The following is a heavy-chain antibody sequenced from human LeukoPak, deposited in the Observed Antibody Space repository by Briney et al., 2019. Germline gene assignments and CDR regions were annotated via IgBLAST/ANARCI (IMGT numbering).Heavy chain of an antibody. V-gene: IGHV3-30*03. CDR2: ISYDGNYK. J-gene: IGHJ6*02. Sequence: QPGRSLRLSCAASGFTFSSYGIHWVRQAPGKGLEWVAVISYDGNYKYYADSVKGRVTMSRDNSKNTLDLQMNSLRVEDTAVYYCARGTDYYYGMDVWGQGTAVTVSS. CDR1: GFTFSSYG. CDR3: ARGTDYYYGMDV. D-gene: IGHD4-17*01.